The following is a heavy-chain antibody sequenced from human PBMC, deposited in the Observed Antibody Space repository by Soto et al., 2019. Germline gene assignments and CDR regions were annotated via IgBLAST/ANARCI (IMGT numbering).Heavy chain of an antibody. CDR3: ARDLSGSYYEYYSYYGMDV. Sequence: QVQLVESGGGLVKPGGSLRLSCAASGFTFSDYYMSWIRQAPGKGLEWVSYISSSSSYTNYADSVKGRFTISRDNAKNSLYLQMNSLRAEDTAVYYCARDLSGSYYEYYSYYGMDVWGQGTTVTVSS. J-gene: IGHJ6*02. CDR1: GFTFSDYY. D-gene: IGHD1-26*01. CDR2: ISSSSSYT. V-gene: IGHV3-11*06.